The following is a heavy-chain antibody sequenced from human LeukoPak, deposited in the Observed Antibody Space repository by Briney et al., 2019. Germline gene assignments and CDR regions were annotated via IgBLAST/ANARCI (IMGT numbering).Heavy chain of an antibody. CDR2: IKPDGSEK. CDR1: GFTFSTYW. Sequence: GGSLRLSCAASGFTFSTYWRSWVRQGPEKGLEWVANIKPDGSEKDYVDSLKGRFTISRDNAKNSLYLQVSSLRAEDTAVYYCARFGVPYGVDVWGQGTTVTVSS. J-gene: IGHJ6*02. V-gene: IGHV3-7*04. D-gene: IGHD3-16*01. CDR3: ARFGVPYGVDV.